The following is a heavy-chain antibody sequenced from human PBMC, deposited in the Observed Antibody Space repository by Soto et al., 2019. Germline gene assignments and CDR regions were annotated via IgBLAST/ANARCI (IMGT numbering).Heavy chain of an antibody. J-gene: IGHJ4*02. CDR2: ISSSSSTI. CDR1: GFTFSSYS. D-gene: IGHD3-10*01. CDR3: ARGGYFTMVRGVKFDY. V-gene: IGHV3-48*01. Sequence: GGSLRLSCAASGFTFSSYSMNWVRQAPGKGLEWVSYISSSSSTIYYADSVKGRFTISRDNAKNSLYLQMNSLRAEDTAVYYCARGGYFTMVRGVKFDYWGQGTLVTVSS.